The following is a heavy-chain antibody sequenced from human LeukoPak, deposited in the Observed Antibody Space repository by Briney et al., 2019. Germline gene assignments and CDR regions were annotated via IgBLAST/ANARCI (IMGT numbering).Heavy chain of an antibody. Sequence: PGGSLRLSCAASGFTFSSYAMSWVRQAPGKGLEWVSSISSSSSYIYYADSVKGRFTISRDNAKNSLYLQMNSLRAEDTAVYYCARQGEVGATYYFDYWGQGTLVTVSS. V-gene: IGHV3-21*01. CDR1: GFTFSSYA. J-gene: IGHJ4*02. CDR3: ARQGEVGATYYFDY. D-gene: IGHD1-26*01. CDR2: ISSSSSYI.